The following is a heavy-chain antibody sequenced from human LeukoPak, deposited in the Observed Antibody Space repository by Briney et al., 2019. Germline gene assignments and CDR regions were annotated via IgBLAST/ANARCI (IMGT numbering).Heavy chain of an antibody. V-gene: IGHV4-34*01. J-gene: IGHJ4*02. Sequence: PSETLSLTCAVYGGSFSGYYWSWIRQPPGKGLEWIGEINHSGSTNYNPSLKSRVTISVDTSKNQFSLKLSSVTAADTAVYYCARRRTYDPTDFDYWGQGTLVTVSS. CDR1: GGSFSGYY. CDR2: INHSGST. CDR3: ARRRTYDPTDFDY. D-gene: IGHD1-1*01.